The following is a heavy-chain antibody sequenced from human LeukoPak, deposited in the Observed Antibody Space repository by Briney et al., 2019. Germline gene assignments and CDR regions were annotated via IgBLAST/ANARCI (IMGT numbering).Heavy chain of an antibody. Sequence: GGSLRLSCAASGFTFSSYGMHWVRQAPGKGLEWVAFIRYDGSNKYYADSVKGRFTISRDNSKNTLYLQMNSLRAEDTAVYYCAKDAGSNYYYYMDVWGKGTTVTVSS. V-gene: IGHV3-30*02. CDR1: GFTFSSYG. D-gene: IGHD3/OR15-3a*01. CDR3: AKDAGSNYYYYMDV. CDR2: IRYDGSNK. J-gene: IGHJ6*03.